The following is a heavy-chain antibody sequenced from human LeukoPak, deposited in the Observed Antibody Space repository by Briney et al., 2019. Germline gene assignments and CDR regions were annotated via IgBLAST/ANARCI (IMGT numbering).Heavy chain of an antibody. V-gene: IGHV4-34*01. CDR3: ASRWAVAGNWFDP. CDR2: INHSGST. J-gene: IGHJ5*02. Sequence: PETLSLTCAVYGGSFSGYYWSWIRQPPGKGLEWIGEINHSGSTNYNPSLKSGVTISVDPSKNQFSMKLSSVAAADTAVYYCASRWAVAGNWFDPWGQGTLVTVSS. CDR1: GGSFSGYY. D-gene: IGHD6-19*01.